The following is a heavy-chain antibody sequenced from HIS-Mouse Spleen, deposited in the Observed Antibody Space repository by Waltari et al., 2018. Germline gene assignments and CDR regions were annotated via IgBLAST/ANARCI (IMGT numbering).Heavy chain of an antibody. V-gene: IGHV4-39*07. CDR2: IYYSGGT. D-gene: IGHD6-13*01. CDR1: GGPISSSSYY. J-gene: IGHJ2*01. Sequence: QLQLQESGPGLVKPSETLSLTCTVPGGPISSSSYYWGWIPQPPGKGLEWIGSIYYSGGTYYNPSLKSRVTISVDTSKNQFSLKLSSVTAADTAVYYCAREIPYSSSWYDWYFDLWGRGTLVTVSS. CDR3: AREIPYSSSWYDWYFDL.